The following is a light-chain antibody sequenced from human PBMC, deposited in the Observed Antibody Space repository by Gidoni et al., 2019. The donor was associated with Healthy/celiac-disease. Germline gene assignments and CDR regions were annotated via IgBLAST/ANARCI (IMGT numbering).Light chain of an antibody. CDR3: QQSYSTPWT. Sequence: DIQMTQSPSSLSASVGDRVTITCRSSQSISSSLNWYQQKPGKAPKLLIYAASSLQSGVPSRFSGSGSGTDFTLNISSLKPEDFATYYCQQSYSTPWTFGQGTKVEIK. V-gene: IGKV1-39*01. CDR2: AAS. J-gene: IGKJ1*01. CDR1: QSISSS.